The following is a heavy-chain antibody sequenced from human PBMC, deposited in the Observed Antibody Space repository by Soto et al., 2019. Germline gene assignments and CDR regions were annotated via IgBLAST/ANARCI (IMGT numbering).Heavy chain of an antibody. Sequence: ASVKVSCKASGYDFTAYDINWVRQASGQGLEWMGWMNPINGATGSARRVQGRVSMTRNTATSTAYLELSSLRSDDSAVYYCGRGPSPRAPAGGTPYYFAMDVWGQGTTVTVSS. D-gene: IGHD6-13*01. V-gene: IGHV1-8*02. J-gene: IGHJ6*02. CDR1: GYDFTAYD. CDR2: MNPINGAT. CDR3: GRGPSPRAPAGGTPYYFAMDV.